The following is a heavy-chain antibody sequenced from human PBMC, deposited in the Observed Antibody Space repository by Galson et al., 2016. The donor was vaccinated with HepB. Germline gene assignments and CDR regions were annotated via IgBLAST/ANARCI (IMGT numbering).Heavy chain of an antibody. CDR2: IYPGDSDT. CDR1: GYTFPSHW. D-gene: IGHD1-7*01. Sequence: QSGAEVKKPGESLEISCKGSGYTFPSHWIGWVRQIPGKGLEWMGIIYPGDSDTRYSPSFQGQVTISVDKSMTTAYLQWSSLKASDTATYHCARLGKWELLPAFDIWGQGTMVTVSS. V-gene: IGHV5-51*01. CDR3: ARLGKWELLPAFDI. J-gene: IGHJ3*02.